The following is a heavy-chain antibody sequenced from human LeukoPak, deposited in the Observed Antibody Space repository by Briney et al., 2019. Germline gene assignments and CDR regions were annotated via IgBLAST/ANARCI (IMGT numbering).Heavy chain of an antibody. V-gene: IGHV4-34*01. D-gene: IGHD1-26*01. CDR2: INHSGST. CDR3: ARVPFSGSYSVDY. CDR1: GVSFSGYY. J-gene: IGHJ4*02. Sequence: MPSETLSLTCAVYGVSFSGYYWSWIRQPPGKGLEWIGEINHSGSTNYNPSLKSRVTISVDKSKNQFSLKLSSVTAADTAVYYCARVPFSGSYSVDYWGQGTLVTVSS.